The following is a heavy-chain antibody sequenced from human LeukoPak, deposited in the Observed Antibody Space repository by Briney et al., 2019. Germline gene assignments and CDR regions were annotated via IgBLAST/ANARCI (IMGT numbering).Heavy chain of an antibody. D-gene: IGHD6-6*01. Sequence: GGSLRLSCAASGFTFSSYWMSWVRQAPGKGLEWVANIKQGGSEKYYVDSVKGRFTISRDNAKNSLYLQMNSLRAEDTAVYYCASGRIAARSPFGYWGQGTLVTVSS. J-gene: IGHJ4*02. CDR1: GFTFSSYW. CDR2: IKQGGSEK. V-gene: IGHV3-7*01. CDR3: ASGRIAARSPFGY.